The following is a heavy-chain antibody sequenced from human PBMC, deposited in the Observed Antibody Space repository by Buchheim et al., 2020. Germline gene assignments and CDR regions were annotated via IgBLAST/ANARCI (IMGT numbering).Heavy chain of an antibody. V-gene: IGHV4-34*01. Sequence: QVQLQQWGAGLLKPSETLSLTRAVYGGSFSGYYWSWIRQPPGKGLEWIGEINHSGSTNYNPSLKSRVTISVDTSKNQFSLKLSSVTAADTAVYYCARAGDSSGSSFWYFDLWGRGTL. CDR3: ARAGDSSGSSFWYFDL. CDR1: GGSFSGYY. CDR2: INHSGST. D-gene: IGHD3-22*01. J-gene: IGHJ2*01.